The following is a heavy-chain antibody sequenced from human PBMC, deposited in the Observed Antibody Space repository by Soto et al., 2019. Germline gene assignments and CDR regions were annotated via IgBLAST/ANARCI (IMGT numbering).Heavy chain of an antibody. D-gene: IGHD2-2*01. Sequence: SETLSLTCAVYCGSFSGYYWSWIRQPPGKGLEWIGEINHSGSTNYNPSLKSRVTISVDTSKNQFSLKLSSVTAADTAVYYCARSHLYIVVVPAANEGMDVWGQGTTVTVSS. CDR1: CGSFSGYY. CDR2: INHSGST. J-gene: IGHJ6*02. V-gene: IGHV4-34*01. CDR3: ARSHLYIVVVPAANEGMDV.